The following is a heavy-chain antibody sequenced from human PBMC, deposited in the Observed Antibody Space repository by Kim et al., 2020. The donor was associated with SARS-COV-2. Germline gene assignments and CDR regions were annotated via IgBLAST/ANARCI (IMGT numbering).Heavy chain of an antibody. CDR3: ARDPSYYDILKGSYYYYGMDV. V-gene: IGHV4-31*03. CDR1: GGSISSGGYY. Sequence: SETLSLTCTVSGGSISSGGYYWSWIRQHPGKGLEWIGYIYYSGSTYYNPSLKSRVTISVDTSKNQFSLKLSSVTAADTAVYYCARDPSYYDILKGSYYYYGMDVWGQGTTVTVSS. J-gene: IGHJ6*02. CDR2: IYYSGST. D-gene: IGHD3-9*01.